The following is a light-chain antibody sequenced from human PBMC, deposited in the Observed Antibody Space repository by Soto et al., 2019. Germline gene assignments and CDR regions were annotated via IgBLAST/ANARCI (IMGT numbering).Light chain of an antibody. CDR3: QQYNNWPSIT. Sequence: EIVLTQSPDTLSLSPGERATLSCRASQSVSSYLAWYQQKPGQAPRLLIYGASTRATGIPARFTGSGSGTEFTLTISSLQSEDFAVYYCQQYNNWPSITFGQGTRLEIK. CDR2: GAS. J-gene: IGKJ5*01. CDR1: QSVSSY. V-gene: IGKV3D-15*01.